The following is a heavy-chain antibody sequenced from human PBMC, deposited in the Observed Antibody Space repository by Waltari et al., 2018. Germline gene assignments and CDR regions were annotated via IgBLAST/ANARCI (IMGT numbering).Heavy chain of an antibody. V-gene: IGHV1-46*03. CDR3: HSGYALGAFDI. J-gene: IGHJ3*02. CDR2: INPSGGST. CDR1: GYTFTSYY. Sequence: QVQLVQSGAEVKKPGASVKVSCKASGYTFTSYYMHWVRQAPGQGLEWMGIINPSGGSTSYAQKFQGRVTMTRDTSTSTVYVELSSLRSEDTAVYYCHSGYALGAFDIWGQGTMVTVSS. D-gene: IGHD5-12*01.